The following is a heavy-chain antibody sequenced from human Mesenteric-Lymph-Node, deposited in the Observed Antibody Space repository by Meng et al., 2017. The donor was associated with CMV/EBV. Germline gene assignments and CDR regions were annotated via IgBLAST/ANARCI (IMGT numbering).Heavy chain of an antibody. V-gene: IGHV4-4*02. D-gene: IGHD1-26*01. Sequence: VSGGSSSSSNWWSWVRQPPGKGLEWIGEIYHSGSTNYNPSLKSRVTISVDKSKNQFSLKLSSVTAADTAVYYCARDITDSGSYHFDYWGQGTLVTVSS. CDR2: IYHSGST. J-gene: IGHJ4*02. CDR1: GGSSSSSNW. CDR3: ARDITDSGSYHFDY.